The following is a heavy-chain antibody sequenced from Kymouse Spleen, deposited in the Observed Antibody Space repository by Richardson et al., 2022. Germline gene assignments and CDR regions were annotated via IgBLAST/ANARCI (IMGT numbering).Heavy chain of an antibody. J-gene: IGHJ4*02. CDR2: ISYDGSNK. CDR1: GFTFSSYG. CDR3: AKVAIAVASFDY. D-gene: IGHD6-19*01. V-gene: IGHV3-30*18. Sequence: QVQLVESGGGVVQPGRSLRLSCAASGFTFSSYGMHWVRQAPGKGLEWVAVISYDGSNKYYADSVKGRFTISRDNSKNTLYLQMNSLRAEDTAVYYCAKVAIAVASFDYWGQGTLVTVSS.